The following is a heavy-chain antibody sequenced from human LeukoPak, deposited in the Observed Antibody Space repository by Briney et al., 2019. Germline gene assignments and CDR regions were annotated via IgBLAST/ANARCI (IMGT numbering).Heavy chain of an antibody. V-gene: IGHV5-51*01. CDR2: IYAGDSDT. J-gene: IGHJ4*02. Sequence: GESPKISCKGSGYSFSGNWIAWVRQMPGRGLEWMGIIYAGDSDTRYSPSFQGQVTISVDKSISTAYLQWSSLKASDTAMYYCARHLKHSNGGHYFDYWGQGTPVTVSS. CDR3: ARHLKHSNGGHYFDY. CDR1: GYSFSGNW. D-gene: IGHD6-19*01.